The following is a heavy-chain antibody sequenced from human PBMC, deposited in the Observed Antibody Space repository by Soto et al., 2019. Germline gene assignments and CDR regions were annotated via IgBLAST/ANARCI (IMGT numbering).Heavy chain of an antibody. CDR2: IYYSGST. D-gene: IGHD3-22*01. J-gene: IGHJ5*02. V-gene: IGHV4-30-4*01. CDR1: GGSISSGDYY. Sequence: SETLSLTCTVSGGSISSGDYYWSWIREPPGKGLEWIGYIYYSGSTYYTPSLKSRGTISVDTSKNQFSFKLCSVTAADTAVYYCARVRDDSSPHNWSDPWAQGTLVTVSS. CDR3: ARVRDDSSPHNWSDP.